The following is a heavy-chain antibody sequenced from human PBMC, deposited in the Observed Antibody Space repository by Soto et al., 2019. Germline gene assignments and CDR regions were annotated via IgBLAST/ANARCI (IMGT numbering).Heavy chain of an antibody. Sequence: VQLLESGGGLVQPGGSLRLSCAGSGFTFINYAMNWVRQAPGKGLEWVSSISGGGDATFVADSVRGRFTISRDNTKNTVTLQMNSLGVDDTAVYYCARKILGSTSRPNYWYFDLWGRGTLVTVSS. V-gene: IGHV3-23*01. CDR3: ARKILGSTSRPNYWYFDL. D-gene: IGHD2-2*01. CDR1: GFTFINYA. J-gene: IGHJ2*01. CDR2: ISGGGDAT.